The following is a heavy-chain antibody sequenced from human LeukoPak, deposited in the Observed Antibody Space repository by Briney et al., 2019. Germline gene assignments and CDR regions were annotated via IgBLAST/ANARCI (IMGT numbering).Heavy chain of an antibody. Sequence: SETLSLTCTVSGGSISSYYWSWIRQPPGKGLECIGYIYYSGSTNYNPSLKSRVTISVDTSKNQFSLKLSSVTAADTAVYYCARDRNGAYFDYWGQGTLVTVSS. CDR2: IYYSGST. CDR3: ARDRNGAYFDY. D-gene: IGHD1-1*01. J-gene: IGHJ4*02. V-gene: IGHV4-59*01. CDR1: GGSISSYY.